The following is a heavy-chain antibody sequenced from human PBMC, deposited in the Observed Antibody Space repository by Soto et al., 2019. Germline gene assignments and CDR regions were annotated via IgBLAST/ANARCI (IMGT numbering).Heavy chain of an antibody. CDR1: GGSISSSGYY. D-gene: IGHD4-17*01. J-gene: IGHJ5*02. CDR2: IYYSGST. Sequence: SETLSLTCTVSGGSISSSGYYWGWIRQPPGKGLEWIGNIYYSGSTYYIPSLKSRVTISVDTSKNQFSLKMSSVTTADTAGDYCGAQDYVAKEYLFEAWGQGTMVTVTS. V-gene: IGHV4-39*01. CDR3: GAQDYVAKEYLFEA.